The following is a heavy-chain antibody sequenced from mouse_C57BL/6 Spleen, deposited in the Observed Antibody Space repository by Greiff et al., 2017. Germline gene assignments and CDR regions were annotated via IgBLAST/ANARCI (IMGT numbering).Heavy chain of an antibody. D-gene: IGHD2-4*01. CDR3: ARRGDYYYAMDY. Sequence: VQLQQPGAELVMPGASVKLSCKASGYTFTSYWMHWVKQRPGQGLEWIGEIDPSDSYTNYNQKFKGKSTLTVDKSYSTAYMQLSSLTSEDSAVYYCARRGDYYYAMDYWGQGTSVTVSS. CDR1: GYTFTSYW. J-gene: IGHJ4*01. V-gene: IGHV1-69*01. CDR2: IDPSDSYT.